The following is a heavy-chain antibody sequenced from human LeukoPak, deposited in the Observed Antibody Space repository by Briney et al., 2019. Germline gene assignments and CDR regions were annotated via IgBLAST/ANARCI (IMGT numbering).Heavy chain of an antibody. CDR2: IRYDGSNK. V-gene: IGHV3-30*02. Sequence: RGSLRLSCAASGFTFSSYGMHWVRQAPGKGLEWVAFIRYDGSNKYYADSVKGRFTISRDNSKNTLYLQMNSLRAEDTAVYYCAKDRSMGFPDYDFWSGYHDYWGQGTLVTVSS. CDR1: GFTFSSYG. CDR3: AKDRSMGFPDYDFWSGYHDY. J-gene: IGHJ4*02. D-gene: IGHD3-3*01.